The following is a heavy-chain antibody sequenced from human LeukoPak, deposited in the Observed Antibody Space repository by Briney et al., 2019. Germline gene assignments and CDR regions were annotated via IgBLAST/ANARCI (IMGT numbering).Heavy chain of an antibody. D-gene: IGHD3-9*01. V-gene: IGHV1-2*02. CDR2: INPNSGGT. J-gene: IGHJ5*02. CDR1: GYTFTGYY. CDR3: ARLGENGLLTGYFYP. Sequence: VASVTVSCKASGYTFTGYYMHWVRQAPGQGLEWMGWINPNSGGTNYAQKFQGRVTMTRDTSISTAYMELSRLRSDDTAVYYCARLGENGLLTGYFYPWGQGTLVTVSS.